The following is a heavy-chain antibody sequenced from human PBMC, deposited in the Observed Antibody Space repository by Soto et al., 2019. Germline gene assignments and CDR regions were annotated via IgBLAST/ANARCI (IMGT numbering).Heavy chain of an antibody. V-gene: IGHV3-9*01. Sequence: ESGGGLVQPGRSLRLSCAASGFTFDDYAMHWVRQAPGKGLEWVSGISWNSGSIGYADSVKGRFTISRDNAKNSLYLQMNSLRAEDTALYYCAKGDYGDLENLPDYWGQGTLVTVSS. D-gene: IGHD4-17*01. CDR1: GFTFDDYA. CDR2: ISWNSGSI. J-gene: IGHJ4*02. CDR3: AKGDYGDLENLPDY.